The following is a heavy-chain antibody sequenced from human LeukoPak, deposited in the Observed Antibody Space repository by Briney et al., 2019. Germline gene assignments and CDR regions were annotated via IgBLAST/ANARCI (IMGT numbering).Heavy chain of an antibody. J-gene: IGHJ3*02. CDR3: AKGSNLERPQGAFDI. Sequence: QPGGSLRLSCAASGFTFDDYAMHWVRQAPGKGLEWVSGISWNSGSIGYADSVKGRFTISRDNAKNSLYLQMNSLRAEDMALYYRAKGSNLERPQGAFDIWGQGTMVTVSS. CDR2: ISWNSGSI. V-gene: IGHV3-9*03. CDR1: GFTFDDYA. D-gene: IGHD1-1*01.